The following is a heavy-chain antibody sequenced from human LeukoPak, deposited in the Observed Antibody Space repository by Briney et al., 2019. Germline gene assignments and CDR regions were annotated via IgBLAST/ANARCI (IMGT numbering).Heavy chain of an antibody. Sequence: SETLSLTCTVSGGSISSYYWSWMRQPAGKGREGIGRIYTSGSTNYNPSLKSRVTMSVATSKNPSSLKLSSVPAADTAVYYCARACSSTSCLNGYYYYYYMDVWGKGTTVTVSS. V-gene: IGHV4-4*07. CDR3: ARACSSTSCLNGYYYYYYMDV. CDR1: GGSISSYY. CDR2: IYTSGST. D-gene: IGHD2-2*01. J-gene: IGHJ6*03.